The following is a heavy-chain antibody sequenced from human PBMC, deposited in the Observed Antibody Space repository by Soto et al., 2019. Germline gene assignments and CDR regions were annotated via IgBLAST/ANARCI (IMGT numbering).Heavy chain of an antibody. CDR1: GFTFKTYG. V-gene: IGHV3-30*18. Sequence: PGGSLRLSCAASGFTFKTYGMHWVRQAPGKGLEWVAVISHDGGIKHYADSVKGRFTIFRDDSKNTVSLQMTIIRPEDTAVSYCAKRITTSGYGDYYYYGMDAWGQGTTVTVSS. CDR3: AKRITTSGYGDYYYYGMDA. CDR2: ISHDGGIK. D-gene: IGHD3-3*01. J-gene: IGHJ6*02.